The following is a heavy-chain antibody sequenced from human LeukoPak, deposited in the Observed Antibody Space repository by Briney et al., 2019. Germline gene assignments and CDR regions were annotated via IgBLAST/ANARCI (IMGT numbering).Heavy chain of an antibody. J-gene: IGHJ4*02. CDR2: IRYDGSNK. CDR1: GFTFSSYG. CDR3: AKDQGGAIDY. V-gene: IGHV3-30*02. Sequence: GGSLRLSCAASGFTFSSYGMHWVRQAPGKGLEWVAFIRYDGSNKYYADSVKGRFTISRDNSKNTPYLQMNSLRVEDTAVYYCAKDQGGAIDYWGQGTLVTVSS. D-gene: IGHD3-16*01.